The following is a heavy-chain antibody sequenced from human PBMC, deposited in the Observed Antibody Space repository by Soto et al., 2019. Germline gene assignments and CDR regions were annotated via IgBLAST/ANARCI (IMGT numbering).Heavy chain of an antibody. CDR3: ATGYDPGRYSRKGL. Sequence: EAPLLESGGGLEQPGGSLRLSCAASGFTFSSYAMSWVRQAPGKGLEWVSGISGSGGSTYYADSVKGRFTISRDNSKEPLYLPMTSLRAEDTAVYYCATGYDPGRYSRKGLWGQGTTVTVSS. CDR2: ISGSGGST. V-gene: IGHV3-23*01. J-gene: IGHJ6*01. D-gene: IGHD5-18*01. CDR1: GFTFSSYA.